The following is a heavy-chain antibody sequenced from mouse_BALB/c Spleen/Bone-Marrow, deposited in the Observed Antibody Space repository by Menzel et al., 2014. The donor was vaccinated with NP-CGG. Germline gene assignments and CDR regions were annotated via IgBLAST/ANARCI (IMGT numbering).Heavy chain of an antibody. CDR1: GYTFTSYW. J-gene: IGHJ2*01. V-gene: IGHV1-69*02. CDR3: TRGTRYYFDY. D-gene: IGHD3-3*01. Sequence: VQLQQSGAELVRPGASVKLSCKASGYTFTSYWINWVKQRPGQGLEWIGNIYPSDSYTNYNQKFKDKATLTVDKSSSTACMQLSSPTSEDSAVYYCTRGTRYYFDYWGQGTTLTVSS. CDR2: IYPSDSYT.